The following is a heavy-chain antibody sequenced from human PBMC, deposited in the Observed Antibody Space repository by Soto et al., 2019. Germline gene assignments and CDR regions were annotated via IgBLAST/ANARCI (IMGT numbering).Heavy chain of an antibody. D-gene: IGHD2-2*01. CDR1: GGSFSGYY. J-gene: IGHJ4*02. CDR2: INHSGST. V-gene: IGHV4-34*01. CDR3: ESCPLPAAGPATFDY. Sequence: SETLSLTCAVYGGSFSGYYWSWIRQPPGKGLEWIGEINHSGSTSYNPSLKSRVTISVDTSKNQFSPKLSSVTAADTAVYYWESCPLPAAGPATFDYWGQGTLVTVSS.